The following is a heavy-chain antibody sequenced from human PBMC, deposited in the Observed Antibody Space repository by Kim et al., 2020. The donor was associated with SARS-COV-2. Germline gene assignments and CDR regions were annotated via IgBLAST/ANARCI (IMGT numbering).Heavy chain of an antibody. V-gene: IGHV1-69*13. J-gene: IGHJ6*02. Sequence: SVKVSCKASGGTFSSYAISWVRQAPGQGLEWMGGIIPIFGTANYAQKFQGRVTITADESTSTAYMELSSLRSEDTAVYYCARDPGSKQRDYDFWSGYYPQPSYYYYYGMDVWGQGTTVTVSS. CDR2: IIPIFGTA. CDR1: GGTFSSYA. CDR3: ARDPGSKQRDYDFWSGYYPQPSYYYYYGMDV. D-gene: IGHD3-3*01.